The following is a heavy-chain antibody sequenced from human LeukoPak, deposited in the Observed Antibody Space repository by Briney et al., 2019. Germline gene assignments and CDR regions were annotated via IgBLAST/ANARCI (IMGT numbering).Heavy chain of an antibody. J-gene: IGHJ4*02. Sequence: SETLSLTCTVSGGSISSSSYYWGWIRPPPGKGLEWIGSIYYSGSTYYNPSLKSRVTISVDTSKNQFSLKLSSVTAADTAVYYCARLSPYSGYDYDFDYWGQGTLVTVSS. D-gene: IGHD5-12*01. V-gene: IGHV4-39*01. CDR2: IYYSGST. CDR1: GGSISSSSYY. CDR3: ARLSPYSGYDYDFDY.